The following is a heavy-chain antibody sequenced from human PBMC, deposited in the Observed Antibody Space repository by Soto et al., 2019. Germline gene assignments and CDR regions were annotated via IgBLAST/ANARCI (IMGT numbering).Heavy chain of an antibody. CDR3: ARDVMGAFYYDSSGYVY. D-gene: IGHD3-22*01. CDR2: ISHSGSAV. CDR1: GFTFSDYD. V-gene: IGHV3-11*01. J-gene: IGHJ4*02. Sequence: QVQLVESGGGLVKPGGSLRLSCAASGFTFSDYDMNWIRQAPGKGLECVSYISHSGSAVYYADSVKGRFTISRDNAKNSLDLQMHSLRAEDTAVYYCARDVMGAFYYDSSGYVYWGQGTLVTVSS.